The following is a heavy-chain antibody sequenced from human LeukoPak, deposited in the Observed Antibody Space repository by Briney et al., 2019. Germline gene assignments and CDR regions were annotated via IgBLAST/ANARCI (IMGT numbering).Heavy chain of an antibody. Sequence: GGSLRLSCTASGFTFRSYWMHWVRQSPGKWLMWVSRISDDGSSASYADSVKGRFTISRDDAKHTLYLQMNSLRAEDTAIYYCVRGGAGTFYWGQGALVTVSS. V-gene: IGHV3-74*01. D-gene: IGHD1-26*01. J-gene: IGHJ4*02. CDR1: GFTFRSYW. CDR2: ISDDGSSA. CDR3: VRGGAGTFY.